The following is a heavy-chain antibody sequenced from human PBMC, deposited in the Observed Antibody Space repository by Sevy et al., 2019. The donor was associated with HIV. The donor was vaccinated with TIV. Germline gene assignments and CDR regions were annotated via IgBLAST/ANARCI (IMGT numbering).Heavy chain of an antibody. CDR1: GFTFSRYG. CDR3: AKDSVARNLHFDY. J-gene: IGHJ4*02. D-gene: IGHD6-19*01. V-gene: IGHV3-30*02. CDR2: IRFDGNNK. Sequence: GGSLRLSCAASGFTFSRYGMHWVRQAPGKGLEWVAYIRFDGNNKHYVDSVMGRFTISRDDSKSTLYLQRNSRRSEDTAVYYCAKDSVARNLHFDYWGQGALVTVSS.